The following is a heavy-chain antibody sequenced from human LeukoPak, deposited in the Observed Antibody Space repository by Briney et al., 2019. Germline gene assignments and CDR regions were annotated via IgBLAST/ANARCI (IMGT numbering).Heavy chain of an antibody. D-gene: IGHD3-9*01. J-gene: IGHJ5*02. CDR3: ARERELRYFEWLPFKFDP. Sequence: GGSLRLSCAASGFTFSSYAIHWVRQAPGKGLEWVAVISYDGSNEYYADAVKGRFTISRDNSKNTLYLQMNSLRAEDTAVYYCARERELRYFEWLPFKFDPWGQGTLVTVSS. CDR2: ISYDGSNE. CDR1: GFTFSSYA. V-gene: IGHV3-30-3*01.